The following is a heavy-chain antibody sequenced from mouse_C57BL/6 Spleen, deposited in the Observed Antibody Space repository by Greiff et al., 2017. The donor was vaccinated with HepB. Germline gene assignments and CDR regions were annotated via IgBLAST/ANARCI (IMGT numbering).Heavy chain of an antibody. J-gene: IGHJ3*01. Sequence: EVKVEESGGGLVKPGGSLKLSCAASGFTFSSYAMSWVRQTPEKRLEWVATISDGGSYTYYPDNVKGRFTISRDNAKNNLYLQMSHLKSEDTAMYYCARDPDGYDVWFAYWGQGTLVTVSA. D-gene: IGHD2-2*01. CDR3: ARDPDGYDVWFAY. CDR1: GFTFSSYA. V-gene: IGHV5-4*01. CDR2: ISDGGSYT.